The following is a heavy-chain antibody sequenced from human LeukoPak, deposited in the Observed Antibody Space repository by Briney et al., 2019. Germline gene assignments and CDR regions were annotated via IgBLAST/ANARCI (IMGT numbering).Heavy chain of an antibody. J-gene: IGHJ3*02. Sequence: SETLSLTCTVSGYSISSGYYWGWIRQPPGKGLEWIGSIYHSGSTYYNPSLKSRVTISVDTSKNQFSLKLSSVTAADTAVYYCARVYSSSIAARGAFDIWGQGTMVTVSS. D-gene: IGHD6-6*01. CDR2: IYHSGST. CDR3: ARVYSSSIAARGAFDI. CDR1: GYSISSGYY. V-gene: IGHV4-38-2*02.